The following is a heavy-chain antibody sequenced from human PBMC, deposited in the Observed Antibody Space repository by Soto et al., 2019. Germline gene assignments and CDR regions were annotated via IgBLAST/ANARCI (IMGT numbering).Heavy chain of an antibody. V-gene: IGHV1-46*01. CDR1: GYTFTNYY. J-gene: IGHJ4*02. Sequence: QVQLVQSGAEVKNPGASVKVSCKASGYTFTNYYIHWVRQAPGKGLEWMAIINPSGGSTNYAQRFQGRVTLARDTFTSTVYMELSSLRSEDTAIYYCARGLAAGDYWGQGTLVTVSS. CDR3: ARGLAAGDY. CDR2: INPSGGST.